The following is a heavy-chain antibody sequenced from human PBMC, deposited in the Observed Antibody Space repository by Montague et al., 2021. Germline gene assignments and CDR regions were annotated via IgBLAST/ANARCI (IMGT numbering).Heavy chain of an antibody. CDR1: GGSTSSTTCY. J-gene: IGHJ5*02. Sequence: SETLSLTCTVSGGSTSSTTCYWIWIRQPPGTELEFIVMIYYNGITYHNPSLKIRITVSIYTSKNHFSLKLISVTAADTSVYFCARSLYCKGRSCYSWFDPWGQGTLVTVSS. CDR3: ARSLYCKGRSCYSWFDP. D-gene: IGHD2-2*01. CDR2: IYYNGIT. V-gene: IGHV4-39*01.